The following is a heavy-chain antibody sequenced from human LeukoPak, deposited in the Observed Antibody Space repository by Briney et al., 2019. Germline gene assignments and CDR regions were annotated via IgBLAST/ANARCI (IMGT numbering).Heavy chain of an antibody. D-gene: IGHD6-13*01. CDR3: AKWARGQQPEHYFDY. CDR1: GFPFSNNG. J-gene: IGHJ4*02. V-gene: IGHV3-30*02. Sequence: PGGSLRLSCAASGFPFSNNGMHWVRQAPGKGLEWVAVIRYDGSNKYYADSVKGRFTISRDNSKNTLYLQMNSLRAEDTAVYYCAKWARGQQPEHYFDYWGQGTLVTVSS. CDR2: IRYDGSNK.